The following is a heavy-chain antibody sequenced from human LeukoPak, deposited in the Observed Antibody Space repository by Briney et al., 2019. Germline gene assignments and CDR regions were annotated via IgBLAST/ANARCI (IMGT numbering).Heavy chain of an antibody. CDR2: ILYDGATK. CDR1: GFTSSGYV. J-gene: IGHJ4*02. V-gene: IGHV3-30-3*01. D-gene: IGHD6-19*01. CDR3: AREQGRSSSLDY. Sequence: GKSLRLSCAGSGFTSSGYVMHWVRQAPGKGLEWVACILYDGATKYHADSVKGRFTISRDNCKNTLFLEMNSLRPEDSAVYYCAREQGRSSSLDYWGQGTLVTVSS.